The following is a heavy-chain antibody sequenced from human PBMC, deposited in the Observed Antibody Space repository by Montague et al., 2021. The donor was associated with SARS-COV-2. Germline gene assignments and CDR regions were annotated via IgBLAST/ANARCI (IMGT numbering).Heavy chain of an antibody. CDR3: ARRGKAITVPYFDH. Sequence: SQRLSCAASGFSFSDYYMTWIRQAPGKGLEWVSYISSGGLSIYYSDSVKGRFTISRDNANKTLFLQMNSLRAEDTAVYYCARRGKAITVPYFDHWGQGTPVAVSS. V-gene: IGHV3-11*01. CDR2: ISSGGLSI. J-gene: IGHJ4*02. D-gene: IGHD3-3*01. CDR1: GFSFSDYY.